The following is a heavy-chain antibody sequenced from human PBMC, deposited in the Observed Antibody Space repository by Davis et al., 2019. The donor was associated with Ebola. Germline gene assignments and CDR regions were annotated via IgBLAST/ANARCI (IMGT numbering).Heavy chain of an antibody. D-gene: IGHD1-26*01. Sequence: SVKVSCKASGGTFSSYAISWVRQAPGQGLEWMGGIIPIFVTANYAQKFQGRVTITADESTSTAYMELSSLRSEDTAVYYCARVGAGDYYYYYGMDVWGKGTTVTVSS. CDR1: GGTFSSYA. CDR3: ARVGAGDYYYYYGMDV. V-gene: IGHV1-69*13. CDR2: IIPIFVTA. J-gene: IGHJ6*04.